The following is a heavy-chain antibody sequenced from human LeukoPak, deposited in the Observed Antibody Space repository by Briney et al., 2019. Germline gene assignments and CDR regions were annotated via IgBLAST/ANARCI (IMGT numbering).Heavy chain of an antibody. CDR3: AIDGGSWELEY. CDR1: GFTFSSSG. V-gene: IGHV3-30-3*01. Sequence: GGSLRLSCAASGFTFSSSGMHWVRQAPGKGLEWVAFISYDGSSNYYTDSVRGRFTISRANSKNTLYLQMNSLRAEDTAVYYCAIDGGSWELEYWGQGTLVTASS. D-gene: IGHD1-26*01. J-gene: IGHJ4*02. CDR2: ISYDGSSN.